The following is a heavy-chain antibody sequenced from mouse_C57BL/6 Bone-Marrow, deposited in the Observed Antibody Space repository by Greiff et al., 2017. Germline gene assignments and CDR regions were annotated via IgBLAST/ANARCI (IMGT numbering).Heavy chain of an antibody. D-gene: IGHD1-2*01. V-gene: IGHV5-9*01. CDR1: GFTFSSYT. Sequence: DVKLVESGGGLVKPGGSLKLSCAASGFTFSSYTMSWVRQTPEKRLEWVATISGGGGNTYYPDSVKGRFTISRDNAKNTLYLQMSSLRSEDTALYYCARLLLRRYAMDYWGQGTSVTVSS. J-gene: IGHJ4*01. CDR3: ARLLLRRYAMDY. CDR2: ISGGGGNT.